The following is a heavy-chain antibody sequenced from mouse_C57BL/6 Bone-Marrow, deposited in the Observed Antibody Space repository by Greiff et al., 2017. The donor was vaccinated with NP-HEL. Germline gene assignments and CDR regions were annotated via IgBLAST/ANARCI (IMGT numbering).Heavy chain of an antibody. J-gene: IGHJ1*03. V-gene: IGHV5-16*01. CDR1: GFTFSDYY. Sequence: EVMLVESEGGLVQPGSSMKLSCTASGFTFSDYYMAWVRQVPEKGLEWVANINYDGSSTYYLDSLKSRFIISRDNAKNILYLQMSSLKSEDTATYYCARDRGYYKGFDVWGTGTTVTVSS. D-gene: IGHD2-3*01. CDR2: INYDGSST. CDR3: ARDRGYYKGFDV.